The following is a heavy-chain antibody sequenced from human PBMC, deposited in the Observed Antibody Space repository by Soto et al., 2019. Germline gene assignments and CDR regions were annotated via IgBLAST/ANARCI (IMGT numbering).Heavy chain of an antibody. CDR3: AKNSGWFNT. Sequence: PGGSLRLSCAASGFPFSSTDMTWVRQAPGKGLDWVSTIDGSGGTTYYADSVKGRFTISRDNYMNTVYLQMNSLRADDTALYYCAKNSGWFNTWGQGDLVTVSS. CDR2: IDGSGGTT. D-gene: IGHD3-10*01. CDR1: GFPFSSTD. J-gene: IGHJ5*02. V-gene: IGHV3-23*01.